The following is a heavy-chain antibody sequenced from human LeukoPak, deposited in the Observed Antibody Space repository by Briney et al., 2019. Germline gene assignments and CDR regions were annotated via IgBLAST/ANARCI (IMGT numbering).Heavy chain of an antibody. V-gene: IGHV3-33*03. D-gene: IGHD3-16*01. J-gene: IGHJ4*02. CDR3: AGWGRTRQYYFDY. CDR1: GFTFSDYG. CDR2: TRFDGSIK. Sequence: GGSLRLSRAVSGFTFSDYGFHWVRQAPGKGLEWVAVTRFDGSIKQYADSVKGRFTISRDDSTNTLYLQMNFLKSEDTAVYYCAGWGRTRQYYFDYWGQGTLVTVSS.